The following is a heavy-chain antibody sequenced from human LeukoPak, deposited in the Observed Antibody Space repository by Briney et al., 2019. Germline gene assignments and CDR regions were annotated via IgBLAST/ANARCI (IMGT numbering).Heavy chain of an antibody. CDR3: ARDDGGSGSFDY. D-gene: IGHD3-10*01. V-gene: IGHV4-39*07. CDR2: IYYSGST. CDR1: GGSIASSSYY. J-gene: IGHJ4*02. Sequence: SETLSLTCTVSGGSIASSSYYWVWIRQPPGKGLEWIGSIYYSGSTYYNPSLKSRVTISVDTSKNQFSLKLSSVTAADTAVYYCARDDGGSGSFDYWGQGTLVTVSS.